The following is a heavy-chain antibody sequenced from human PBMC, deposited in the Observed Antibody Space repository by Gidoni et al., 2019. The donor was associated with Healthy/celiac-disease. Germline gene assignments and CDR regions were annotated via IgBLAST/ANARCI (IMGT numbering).Heavy chain of an antibody. Sequence: GLEWVAVISYDGSNKYYADSVKGRFTISRDNSKNTLYLQMNSLRAEDTAVYYCARDLSSSWSRYYYYYYGMDVWGQGTTVTVSS. CDR2: ISYDGSNK. CDR3: ARDLSSSWSRYYYYYYGMDV. D-gene: IGHD6-13*01. J-gene: IGHJ6*02. V-gene: IGHV3-30-3*01.